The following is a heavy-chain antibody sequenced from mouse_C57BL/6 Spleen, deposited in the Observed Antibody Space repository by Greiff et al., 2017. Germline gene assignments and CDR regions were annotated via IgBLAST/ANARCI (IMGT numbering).Heavy chain of an antibody. CDR1: GYAFSSSW. D-gene: IGHD2-4*01. Sequence: QVQLQQSGPELVKPGASVKISCKASGYAFSSSWMNWVKQRPGKGLEWIGRIYPGDGDTNYNGKFKGKATLTADKSSSTAYMQLSSLTSEDSAVYFCARSGYDYYFDVWSTGTTVTVSS. CDR3: ARSGYDYYFDV. CDR2: IYPGDGDT. J-gene: IGHJ1*03. V-gene: IGHV1-82*01.